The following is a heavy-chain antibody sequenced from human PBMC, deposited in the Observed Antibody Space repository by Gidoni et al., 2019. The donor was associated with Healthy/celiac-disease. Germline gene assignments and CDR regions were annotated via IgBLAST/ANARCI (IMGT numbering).Heavy chain of an antibody. D-gene: IGHD2-15*01. CDR2: ISSSSSYT. CDR3: ARGGVGYCSGGSCPLRWFDP. J-gene: IGHJ5*02. V-gene: IGHV3-11*05. Sequence: QVQLVESGGGLVKPGGSLRLSCAASGFTFSDYYMSWIRQAPGKGLEWVSYISSSSSYTNYADSVKGRFTISRDNAKNSLYLQMNSLRAEDTAVYYCARGGVGYCSGGSCPLRWFDPWGQGTLVTVSS. CDR1: GFTFSDYY.